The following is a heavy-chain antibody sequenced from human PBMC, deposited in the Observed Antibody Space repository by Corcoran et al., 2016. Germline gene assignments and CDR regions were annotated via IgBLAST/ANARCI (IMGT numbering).Heavy chain of an antibody. V-gene: IGHV3-48*04. CDR1: GFSFSSYS. CDR2: ISSSSSTI. CDR3: ARDPPDY. J-gene: IGHJ4*02. Sequence: EVQLVESGVGLLQPGWSLRLSCAASGFSFSSYSMHWVRQAQGKGLEWVSYISSSSSTIYYAGSVKVRFTISRDNAKNSLYLQMNSLRAEETAVYYCARDPPDYWGQGTLVTVSS.